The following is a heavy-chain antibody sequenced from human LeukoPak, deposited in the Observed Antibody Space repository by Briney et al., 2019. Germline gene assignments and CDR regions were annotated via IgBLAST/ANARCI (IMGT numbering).Heavy chain of an antibody. Sequence: ASVKVPCKASGYTFTTYGFSWVRQAPGQGLEWMGWISAYNGQTTYAQKVQGRVTMTTDTSTKTAYMELRSLRSDDTAVYYCATVAGFYWNSDSFDYWGHGTQVTVSS. D-gene: IGHD1-7*01. V-gene: IGHV1-18*01. J-gene: IGHJ4*01. CDR2: ISAYNGQT. CDR1: GYTFTTYG. CDR3: ATVAGFYWNSDSFDY.